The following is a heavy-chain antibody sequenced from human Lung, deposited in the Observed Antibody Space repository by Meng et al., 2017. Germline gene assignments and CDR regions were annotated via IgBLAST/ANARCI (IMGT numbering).Heavy chain of an antibody. CDR1: GYTYTKCA. V-gene: IGHV1-3*01. CDR2: INAGSDNT. CDR3: ARDIVVTFGELTTLDS. Sequence: QVHFVQSGAEVKKPGASVKVSCEASGYTYTKCAMHWVRQAPGQGLEWMGWINAGSDNTKNSQKFQGRVTLTRDTSATTAYMELRSLKSEDTAIYYCARDIVVTFGELTTLDSWGQGTLVTVSS. D-gene: IGHD2-21*01. J-gene: IGHJ4*02.